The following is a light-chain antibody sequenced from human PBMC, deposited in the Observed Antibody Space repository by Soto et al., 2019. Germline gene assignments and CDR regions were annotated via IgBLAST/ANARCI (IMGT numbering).Light chain of an antibody. CDR3: QHYGSSPQT. Sequence: EIVLTQSPGTLSLSPGERATLSCRARQSVTSNYLAWYQQKPGQAPSLLIYGASTRATGIPDKFSGSGSGTDFTLTISRLEPEDVAVYYCQHYGSSPQTFGQGTKVEIK. CDR2: GAS. J-gene: IGKJ1*01. V-gene: IGKV3-20*01. CDR1: QSVTSNY.